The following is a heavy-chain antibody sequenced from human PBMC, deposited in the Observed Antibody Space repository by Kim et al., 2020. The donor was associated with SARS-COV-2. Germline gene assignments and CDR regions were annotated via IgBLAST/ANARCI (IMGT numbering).Heavy chain of an antibody. CDR1: GGSFSGYY. Sequence: SETLSLTCAVYGGSFSGYYWSWIRQPPGKGLEWIGEINHSGSTNYNPSLKSRVTISVDTSKNQFSLKLSSVTAAATAVYYCARGLKPYDYVWGSYRRYWYFDRWGRGTLVTVSS. D-gene: IGHD3-16*02. CDR2: INHSGST. CDR3: ARGLKPYDYVWGSYRRYWYFDR. J-gene: IGHJ2*01. V-gene: IGHV4-34*01.